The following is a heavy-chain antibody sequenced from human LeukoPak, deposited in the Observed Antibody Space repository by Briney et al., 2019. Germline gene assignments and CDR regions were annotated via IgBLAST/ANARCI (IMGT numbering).Heavy chain of an antibody. J-gene: IGHJ4*02. V-gene: IGHV4-59*01. Sequence: PSETLSLTCTVSGGSISSYYWSWIRQPPGKGLEWIGYIYYSGSTNFNPSLKSRVTISVDTSKNQFSLKLSSVAAADTAVYCCARLGLNDYWGQGTLVTVSS. CDR3: ARLGLNDY. CDR2: IYYSGST. CDR1: GGSISSYY. D-gene: IGHD7-27*01.